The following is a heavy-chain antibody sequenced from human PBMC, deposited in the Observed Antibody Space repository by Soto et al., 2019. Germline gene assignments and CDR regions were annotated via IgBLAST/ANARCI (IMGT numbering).Heavy chain of an antibody. D-gene: IGHD3-10*01. CDR2: MNPNSGNT. CDR3: ARGRRIITYYYGSGSSNY. J-gene: IGHJ4*02. Sequence: ASVKVSCKASGYTFTSYDINWVRQATGQGLEWMGWMNPNSGNTGYAQKFQGRVTMTRNTSISTAYMELNSLRSEDTAVYYCARGRRIITYYYGSGSSNYWGQGTLVTVSS. V-gene: IGHV1-8*01. CDR1: GYTFTSYD.